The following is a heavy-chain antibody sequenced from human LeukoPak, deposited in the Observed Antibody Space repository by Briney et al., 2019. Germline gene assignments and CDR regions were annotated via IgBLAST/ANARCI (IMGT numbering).Heavy chain of an antibody. CDR2: ISSSSSYT. D-gene: IGHD3-22*01. CDR1: GFTVSSNY. V-gene: IGHV3-11*06. Sequence: GGSLRLSCAASGFTVSSNYMSWIRQAPGKGLEWVSYISSSSSYTNYADSVKGRFTISRDNAKNSLYLQMNSLRAEDTAVYYCARAYYDSSGYYLGDYWGQGTLVTVSS. CDR3: ARAYYDSSGYYLGDY. J-gene: IGHJ4*02.